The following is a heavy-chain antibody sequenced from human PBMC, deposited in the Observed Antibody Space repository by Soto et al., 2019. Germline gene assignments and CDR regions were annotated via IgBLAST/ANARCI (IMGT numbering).Heavy chain of an antibody. V-gene: IGHV3-21*01. J-gene: IGHJ6*02. D-gene: IGHD2-15*01. Sequence: EVQLVESGGGLVKPGGSLRLSCAASGFTFSSYSMNWVRQAPGKGLEWVSSISSSSSYIYYADSVKGRFTISRDNAKNSLYMQMNSLRAEDTAVYYCARATANRLSDGMDVWGQGTTVTVSS. CDR1: GFTFSSYS. CDR3: ARATANRLSDGMDV. CDR2: ISSSSSYI.